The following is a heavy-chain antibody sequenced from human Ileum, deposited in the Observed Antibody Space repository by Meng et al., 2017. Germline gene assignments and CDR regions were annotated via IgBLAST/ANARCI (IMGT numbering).Heavy chain of an antibody. CDR3: ARPGYYYDSSCYILTPFDF. Sequence: SVHVSCKASVYTFTSYDINWVRQATGQGREWMGWMNPNSGNTGYAQKFQGRVTITRNTSISTAYMELSSLRAEDTAVYYCARPGYYYDSSCYILTPFDFWGKG. D-gene: IGHD3-22*01. V-gene: IGHV1-8*01. J-gene: IGHJ4*01. CDR1: VYTFTSYD. CDR2: MNPNSGNT.